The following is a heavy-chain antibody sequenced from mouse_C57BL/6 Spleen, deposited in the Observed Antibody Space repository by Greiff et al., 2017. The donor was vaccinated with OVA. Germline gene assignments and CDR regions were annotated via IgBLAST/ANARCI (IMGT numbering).Heavy chain of an antibody. J-gene: IGHJ3*01. Sequence: QVQLQQPGAELVRPGASVTLSCKASGYTFTDYEMHWVKQTPVHGLEWIGAIDPETGGTAYNQKFKGKAILTADKSSSTAYMELRSLTSEDSAVYYCTRSDYGYDVGFAYWGQGTLVTVSA. CDR1: GYTFTDYE. CDR2: IDPETGGT. V-gene: IGHV1-15*01. D-gene: IGHD2-2*01. CDR3: TRSDYGYDVGFAY.